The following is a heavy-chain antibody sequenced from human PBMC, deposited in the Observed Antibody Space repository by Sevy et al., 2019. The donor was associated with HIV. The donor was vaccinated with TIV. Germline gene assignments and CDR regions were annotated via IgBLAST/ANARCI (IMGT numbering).Heavy chain of an antibody. Sequence: GGSLRLSCAASGFTFSSYAMHWVRQAPGKGLEWVAVISYDGSNKYYADSVKGRFTISRDNSKNTLYLQMNSLRAEDTAVYYCVREGSSSWFDYWGQGTLVTVSS. V-gene: IGHV3-30-3*01. J-gene: IGHJ4*02. CDR3: VREGSSSWFDY. D-gene: IGHD6-13*01. CDR1: GFTFSSYA. CDR2: ISYDGSNK.